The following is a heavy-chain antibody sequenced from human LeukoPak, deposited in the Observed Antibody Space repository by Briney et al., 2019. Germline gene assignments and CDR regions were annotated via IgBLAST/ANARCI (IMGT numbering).Heavy chain of an antibody. CDR1: GFTFSSYS. CDR2: ISSSSSTI. Sequence: GGSLRLSCAASGFTFSSYSMNWVRQAPGKGLEWVSYISSSSSTIYYADSVKGRFTISRDNAKNSLYLQMNSLRAEDTAVYYCARDVYTSGYYRIWGQGILVTVSS. V-gene: IGHV3-48*01. J-gene: IGHJ4*02. CDR3: ARDVYTSGYYRI. D-gene: IGHD3-3*01.